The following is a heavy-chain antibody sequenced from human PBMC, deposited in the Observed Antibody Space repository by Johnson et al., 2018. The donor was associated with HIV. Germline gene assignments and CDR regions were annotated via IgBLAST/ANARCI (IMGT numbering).Heavy chain of an antibody. V-gene: IGHV3-20*04. J-gene: IGHJ3*02. CDR3: ARDLRVGAIDAFDI. CDR2: INWNGGST. D-gene: IGHD1-26*01. Sequence: LVESGGGVVRPGGSLRLSCAASGFTFDDYGMSWVRQAPGKGLEWVSGINWNGGSTGYADSVKGRFTISRDNSKNTLYLQMNSLRAEDTAVYYCARDLRVGAIDAFDIWGQGTMVTVSS. CDR1: GFTFDDYG.